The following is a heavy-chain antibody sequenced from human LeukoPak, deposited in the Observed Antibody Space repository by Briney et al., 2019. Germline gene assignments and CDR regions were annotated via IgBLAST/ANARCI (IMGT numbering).Heavy chain of an antibody. CDR2: IWYDGSNK. J-gene: IGHJ4*02. V-gene: IGHV3-33*01. CDR1: GFTFSSYG. Sequence: GGSLRLSCAASGFTFSSYGMHWVRQAPGKGLEWVAVIWYDGSNKFYADSVKGRFTISRDNAKNSLYLQMNSLRAEDTAVYYCARDEEYYYDSSGYYPPGYWGQGTLVTVSS. D-gene: IGHD3-22*01. CDR3: ARDEEYYYDSSGYYPPGY.